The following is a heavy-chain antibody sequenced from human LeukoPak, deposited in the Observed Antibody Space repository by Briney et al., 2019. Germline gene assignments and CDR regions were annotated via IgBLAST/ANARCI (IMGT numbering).Heavy chain of an antibody. CDR1: GGTFSSYA. CDR2: IIPIFSTT. CDR3: ASSTSGYDFDY. Sequence: ASVKVSCKASGGTFSSYAISWVRQAPGQGLEWMGGIIPIFSTTNYAQKFQGRVTITADESTTTAYMELSSLRSEDTAVYYCASSTSGYDFDYWGQGTLVTVSS. D-gene: IGHD5-12*01. J-gene: IGHJ4*02. V-gene: IGHV1-69*13.